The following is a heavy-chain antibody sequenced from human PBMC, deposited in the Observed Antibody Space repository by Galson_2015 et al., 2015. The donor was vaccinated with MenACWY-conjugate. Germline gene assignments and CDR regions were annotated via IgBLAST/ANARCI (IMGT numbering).Heavy chain of an antibody. CDR2: INSDGSTT. V-gene: IGHV3-74*01. J-gene: IGHJ6*02. CDR3: ARPIVAAGSNSYYYGLDV. Sequence: SLRLSCAASGFTFSSYWMHWVRHAPGKGLVWVSRINSDGSTTTYADSVKGRFTISRDNAKNTLYLQMNSLNAEDTGIYYCARPIVAAGSNSYYYGLDVWGQGTTVTVSS. D-gene: IGHD5-12*01. CDR1: GFTFSSYW.